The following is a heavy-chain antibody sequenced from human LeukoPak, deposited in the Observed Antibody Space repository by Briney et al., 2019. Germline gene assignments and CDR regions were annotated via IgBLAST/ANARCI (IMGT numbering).Heavy chain of an antibody. CDR2: ISSSSDYI. CDR3: ARELNWDADY. Sequence: MAGGSLRLSCAASGFTFSSYSMNWVGRAPGKGLEWVSSISSSSDYIYYADSVKGRFTISRDNAKNSLYLQMNSLRAEDTAVYYCARELNWDADYWGQGTLVTVSS. D-gene: IGHD1-1*01. J-gene: IGHJ4*02. V-gene: IGHV3-21*01. CDR1: GFTFSSYS.